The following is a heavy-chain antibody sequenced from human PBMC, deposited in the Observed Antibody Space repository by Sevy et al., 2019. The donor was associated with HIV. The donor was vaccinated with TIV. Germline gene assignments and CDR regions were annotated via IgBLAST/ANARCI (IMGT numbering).Heavy chain of an antibody. V-gene: IGHV1-69*13. CDR1: GRTFCSYA. D-gene: IGHD6-13*01. CDR2: MIPMFATA. CDR3: ARSISWYASFDY. J-gene: IGHJ4*02. Sequence: ASVKVSCKASGRTFCSYAFSWVRQAPGQGLEWMGGMIPMFATANCVEKFQGRVTIAADESTSTAYMELSSLRSEDTAVYYCARSISWYASFDYWGQGTLVTVSS.